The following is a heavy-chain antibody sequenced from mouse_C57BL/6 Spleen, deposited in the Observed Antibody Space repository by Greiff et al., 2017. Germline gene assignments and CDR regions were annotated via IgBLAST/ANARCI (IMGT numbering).Heavy chain of an antibody. V-gene: IGHV1-82*01. J-gene: IGHJ4*01. CDR1: GYAFSSSW. D-gene: IGHD1-1*01. CDR3: ARGVLPPYAMDY. Sequence: QVQLQQSGPELVKPGASVKISCKASGYAFSSSWMNWVKQRPGKGLEWIGRIYPGDGDTNYNGKFKGKATLTADKSSSTAYMQLSSLTSEDSAVYFCARGVLPPYAMDYWGQGTSVTVSS. CDR2: IYPGDGDT.